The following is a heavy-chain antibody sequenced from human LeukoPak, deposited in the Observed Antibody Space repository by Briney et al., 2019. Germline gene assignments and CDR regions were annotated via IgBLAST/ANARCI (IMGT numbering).Heavy chain of an antibody. J-gene: IGHJ4*02. CDR1: GYSISSGYY. CDR2: IYHSGST. V-gene: IGHV4-38-2*02. Sequence: SETLSLTCTVSGYSISSGYYWGWIRQPPGKGLEWIGSIYHSGSTYYNPSLKSRVTISVDTSKNQFSLKLSSATPADTAIYYCATSPVEMPTVFDYWGQGILVTVSS. D-gene: IGHD5-24*01. CDR3: ATSPVEMPTVFDY.